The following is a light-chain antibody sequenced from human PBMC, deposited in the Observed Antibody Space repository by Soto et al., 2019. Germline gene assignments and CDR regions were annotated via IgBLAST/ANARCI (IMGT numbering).Light chain of an antibody. CDR1: RSDVGGFNY. V-gene: IGLV2-14*01. J-gene: IGLJ3*02. Sequence: QSALTQPASVSGSPGQSITISCTGTRSDVGGFNYVSWYQQHPGKAPKVIIYEVSNRPSGVSNRFSGSKSGNTASLTISGLHTEDEAHYYCNSYTTSTTWVWVFGGGTKLTVL. CDR3: NSYTTSTTWVWV. CDR2: EVS.